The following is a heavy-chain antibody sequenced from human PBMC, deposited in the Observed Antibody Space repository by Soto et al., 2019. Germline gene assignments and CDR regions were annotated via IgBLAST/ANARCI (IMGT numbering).Heavy chain of an antibody. D-gene: IGHD1-1*01. V-gene: IGHV1-18*04. J-gene: IGHJ6*02. CDR2: ISAYNGNT. Sequence: GASVKVSCKASGYTFTSYGISWVRQAPGQGLEWMGWISAYNGNTNYAQKLQGRVTMTTDTSTSTAYMELRSLRSDDTAVYYCARDRTGTTDYYGMDVWGQGTLVTVSS. CDR1: GYTFTSYG. CDR3: ARDRTGTTDYYGMDV.